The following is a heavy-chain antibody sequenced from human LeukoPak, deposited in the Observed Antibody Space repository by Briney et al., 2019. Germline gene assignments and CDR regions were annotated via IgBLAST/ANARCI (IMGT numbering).Heavy chain of an antibody. V-gene: IGHV4-59*01. J-gene: IGHJ4*02. CDR3: ASQGYDILTGYYGFDY. Sequence: SETLSLTCTVSGGSISSYYWSWIRQPPGKGLEWIGYIYYSGSTNYNPSLKGRVTISVDTSKNQFSLKLSSVTAADTAVYYCASQGYDILTGYYGFDYWGQGTLVTVSS. CDR1: GGSISSYY. CDR2: IYYSGST. D-gene: IGHD3-9*01.